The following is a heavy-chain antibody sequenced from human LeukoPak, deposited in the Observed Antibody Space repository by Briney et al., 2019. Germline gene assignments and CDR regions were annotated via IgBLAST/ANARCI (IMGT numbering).Heavy chain of an antibody. J-gene: IGHJ4*02. D-gene: IGHD6-19*01. CDR3: ARIVAGKQEGSY. CDR2: ISSSSSYI. CDR1: GFTFSSYS. Sequence: GGSLRLSCAASGFTFSSYSMNWVRQAPGKGLEWVSSISSSSSYIYYADSVKGRFTISRDNAKNSLYLQMNSLRAEDTAVYYCARIVAGKQEGSYWGQGTLVTVSS. V-gene: IGHV3-21*01.